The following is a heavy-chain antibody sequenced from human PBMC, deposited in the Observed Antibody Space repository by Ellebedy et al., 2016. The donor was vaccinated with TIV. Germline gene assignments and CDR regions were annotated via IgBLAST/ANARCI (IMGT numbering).Heavy chain of an antibody. CDR3: ARDGEQLAPFDY. D-gene: IGHD6-6*01. V-gene: IGHV1-18*01. J-gene: IGHJ4*02. CDR1: GGTFSSYA. Sequence: ASVKVSCXASGGTFSSYAISWVRQAPGQGLEWMGWISAYNGNTNYAQKLQGRVTMTTDTSTSTAYMELRSLRSDDTAVYYCARDGEQLAPFDYWGQGTLVTVSS. CDR2: ISAYNGNT.